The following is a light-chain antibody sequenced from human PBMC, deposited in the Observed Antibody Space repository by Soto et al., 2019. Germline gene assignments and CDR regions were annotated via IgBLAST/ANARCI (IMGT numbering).Light chain of an antibody. J-gene: IGLJ1*01. V-gene: IGLV2-14*01. CDR1: SSDVGGYNY. CDR3: SSYSSSCTPNYV. Sequence: QSVLTQPASVSGSPGQSITISCTGTSSDVGGYNYVSWYQQHPGTAPKLIIYDVDNRPSGVSSRFSGSKSGNTASLTISGLQAEDEADYYCSSYSSSCTPNYVFGTGTKLTVL. CDR2: DVD.